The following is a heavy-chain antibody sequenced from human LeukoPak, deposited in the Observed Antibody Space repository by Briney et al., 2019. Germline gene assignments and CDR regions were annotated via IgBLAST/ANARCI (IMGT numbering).Heavy chain of an antibody. CDR3: ARAKFSSGWYRYYFDY. D-gene: IGHD6-19*01. V-gene: IGHV3-48*01. Sequence: GGSLRLSCAASGFTFSSYSMNWVRQAPGKGLEWVSYISSSSSTIYYADSVKGRFTISRDNAKNSLYLQMNSLRAEDTAVYYCARAKFSSGWYRYYFDYWGQGTLVTVSS. J-gene: IGHJ4*02. CDR1: GFTFSSYS. CDR2: ISSSSSTI.